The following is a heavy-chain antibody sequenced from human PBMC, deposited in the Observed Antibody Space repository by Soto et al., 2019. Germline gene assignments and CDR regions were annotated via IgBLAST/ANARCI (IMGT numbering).Heavy chain of an antibody. V-gene: IGHV4-30-4*01. Sequence: QVQLQESGPGLVKPSQTLSLTCTVSGGSISSGDYYWSWIRQPPGKGLEWIGYIYYSGSTYYNPSLKSRVTISVDTFKIQFSLKLSSVTAADTAVYHCASSGYCTNGLCYTLSDPWGQGTLVTVSS. CDR2: IYYSGST. D-gene: IGHD2-8*01. J-gene: IGHJ5*02. CDR1: GGSISSGDYY. CDR3: ASSGYCTNGLCYTLSDP.